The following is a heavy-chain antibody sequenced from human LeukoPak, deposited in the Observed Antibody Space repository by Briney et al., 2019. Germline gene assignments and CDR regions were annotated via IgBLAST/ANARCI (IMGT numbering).Heavy chain of an antibody. CDR3: ARRPIVVVPAAIDNWFDP. V-gene: IGHV4-59*08. D-gene: IGHD2-2*02. CDR1: GGSISSYY. Sequence: SETLSLTCTVSGGSISSYYWSWLRQPPGKGLEWIGYIYYSGSGSTNYNPSLKSRVTISVDMSKNQFSLQLSSVTAADTAVYYCARRPIVVVPAAIDNWFDPWGQGTLVTVSS. J-gene: IGHJ5*02. CDR2: IYYSGSGST.